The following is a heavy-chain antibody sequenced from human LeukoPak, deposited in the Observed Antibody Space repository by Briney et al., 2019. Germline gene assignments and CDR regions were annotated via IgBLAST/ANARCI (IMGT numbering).Heavy chain of an antibody. V-gene: IGHV3-53*01. D-gene: IGHD6-6*01. Sequence: GGSLRLSCAASGFTVSSNYMSWVRQAPGKGLEWVSVIYSGGSTYYADSVKGRFTISRDNSKNPLYLQMNSLRAEDTAVYYCARVTPSDAFDIWGQGTMVTVSS. J-gene: IGHJ3*02. CDR2: IYSGGST. CDR3: ARVTPSDAFDI. CDR1: GFTVSSNY.